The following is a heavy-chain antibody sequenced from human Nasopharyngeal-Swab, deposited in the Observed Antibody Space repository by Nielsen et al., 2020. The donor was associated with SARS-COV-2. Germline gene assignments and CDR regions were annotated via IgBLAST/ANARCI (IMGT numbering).Heavy chain of an antibody. Sequence: GGSLRLSCAGSGFIFGDCAIHWVRQSSAKGLEWVAHIDKKANNYATEYAASVKGRFTISRDDSSNMAYLQMNRLNTEDTAFYYCTRDNGTYNWFDPWGQGALVTVSS. CDR3: TRDNGTYNWFDP. CDR1: GFIFGDCA. V-gene: IGHV3-73*01. J-gene: IGHJ5*02. CDR2: IDKKANNYAT. D-gene: IGHD3-10*01.